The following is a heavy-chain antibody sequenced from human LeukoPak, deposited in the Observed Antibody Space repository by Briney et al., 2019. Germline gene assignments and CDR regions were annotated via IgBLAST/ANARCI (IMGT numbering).Heavy chain of an antibody. CDR3: ARRYCSSTSCQQNWFDP. CDR2: INPNSGGT. V-gene: IGHV1-2*02. J-gene: IGHJ5*02. Sequence: ASVKVSCKASGYTFTGYYMHWVRQAPGQGLEWMGWINPNSGGTNYAQKFQGRVTMTRDTSISTAYMELSRLRSDDTAVYYCARRYCSSTSCQQNWFDPWGQGTLVTVSS. CDR1: GYTFTGYY. D-gene: IGHD2-2*01.